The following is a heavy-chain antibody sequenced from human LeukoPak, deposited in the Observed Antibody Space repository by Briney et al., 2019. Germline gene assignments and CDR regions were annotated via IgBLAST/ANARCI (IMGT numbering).Heavy chain of an antibody. J-gene: IGHJ4*02. CDR2: IKEDGSQI. CDR3: AGSSGWLFDY. D-gene: IGHD6-19*01. V-gene: IGHV3-7*01. CDR1: GFTFNNYW. Sequence: GGSLRLSCTGTGFTFNNYWMNWVRQAPGKGLEWVANIKEDGSQIYYVDSVKGRFTISRDNAKNSVYLQMNSLRAEDTAVYYCAGSSGWLFDYWGQGTLVAVSS.